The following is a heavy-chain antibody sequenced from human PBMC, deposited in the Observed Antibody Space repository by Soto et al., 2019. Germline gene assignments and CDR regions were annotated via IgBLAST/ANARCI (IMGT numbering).Heavy chain of an antibody. D-gene: IGHD1-26*01. CDR3: ASLWELLSWFDP. CDR2: IYYSGST. V-gene: IGHV4-39*01. CDR1: GGSISSSSYY. J-gene: IGHJ5*02. Sequence: SETLSLTCTLSGGSISSSSYYWGWIRQPPGKGLEWIGSIYYSGSTYYNPSLKSRVTISVDTSKNQFSLKLSSVTAADTAVYYCASLWELLSWFDPWGQGTLVTVSS.